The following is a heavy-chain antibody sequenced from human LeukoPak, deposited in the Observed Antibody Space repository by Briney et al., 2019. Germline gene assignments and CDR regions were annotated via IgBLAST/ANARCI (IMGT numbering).Heavy chain of an antibody. D-gene: IGHD5-18*01. J-gene: IGHJ6*03. CDR3: SRAGGGYSYDYYMDV. V-gene: IGHV3-30*02. CDR2: IRYDGSNK. Sequence: GGSLRLSCAASGFTFSSYGMHWVRQAPGKGLEWVAFIRYDGSNKYYADSVKGRFTISRDNSKNTLYLQMNSLRAEDTAVYYCSRAGGGYSYDYYMDVWGKGTTVTISS. CDR1: GFTFSSYG.